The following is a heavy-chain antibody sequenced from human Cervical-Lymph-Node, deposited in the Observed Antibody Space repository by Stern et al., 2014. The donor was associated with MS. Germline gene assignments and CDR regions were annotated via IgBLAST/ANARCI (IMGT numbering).Heavy chain of an antibody. D-gene: IGHD2-21*01. J-gene: IGHJ4*02. Sequence: VPLVESGSELKKPGASVKVSCMTSGYTFTDYALNWVRQAPGQGLEWLGWINTNTGTPTYAQGFTGRFVFSLDTSGNTAYLQISSLKAEDTALYFCARDYASLDWRGQYYFDYWGQGTLVTVSS. CDR3: ARDYASLDWRGQYYFDY. CDR1: GYTFTDYA. V-gene: IGHV7-4-1*02. CDR2: INTNTGTP.